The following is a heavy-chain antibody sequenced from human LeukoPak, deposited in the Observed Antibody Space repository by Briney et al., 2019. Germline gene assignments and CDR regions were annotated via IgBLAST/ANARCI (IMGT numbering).Heavy chain of an antibody. CDR1: GGTFSSYA. CDR3: ARASADFTMIEAD. J-gene: IGHJ4*02. D-gene: IGHD3-22*01. Sequence: SVKVSCKASGGTFSSYAISWVRQAPGQGLEWMGGIIPIFGTANYAQKFQGRVTITADESTSTAYMELRSLRSDDTAVYYCARASADFTMIEADWGQGTLVTVSS. V-gene: IGHV1-69*13. CDR2: IIPIFGTA.